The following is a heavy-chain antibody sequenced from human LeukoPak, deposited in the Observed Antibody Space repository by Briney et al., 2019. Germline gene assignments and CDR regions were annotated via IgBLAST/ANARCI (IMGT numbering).Heavy chain of an antibody. D-gene: IGHD2-21*02. CDR3: ARQVVTTYYGMDV. CDR1: GGSISSSSYY. V-gene: IGHV4-39*01. CDR2: IYYSGST. Sequence: SETLSLTCTVSGGSISSSSYYWGWIRQPPGKGLEWIGSIYYSGSTYYNPSLKSRVTISVDTSKNQFSLKLSSVTAADTAVYYCARQVVTTYYGMDVWGQGTTVTVSS. J-gene: IGHJ6*02.